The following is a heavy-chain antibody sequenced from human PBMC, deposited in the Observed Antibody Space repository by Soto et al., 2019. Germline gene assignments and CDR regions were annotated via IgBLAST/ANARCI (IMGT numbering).Heavy chain of an antibody. CDR1: GFTFSSYS. Sequence: EVQLVESGGGLVKPGGSLRLSCAASGFTFSSYSMNWVRQAPGKGLEWVSSISSSSSYIYYADSVKGRFTISRDNAKNSLYRQMNSLRAEDTAVYYCARGSGSYYRARYAFDLWGQGTIVTVSS. J-gene: IGHJ3*01. CDR2: ISSSSSYI. CDR3: ARGSGSYYRARYAFDL. D-gene: IGHD1-26*01. V-gene: IGHV3-21*01.